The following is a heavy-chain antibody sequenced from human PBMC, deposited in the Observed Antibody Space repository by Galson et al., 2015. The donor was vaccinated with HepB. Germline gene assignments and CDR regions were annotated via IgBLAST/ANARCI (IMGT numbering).Heavy chain of an antibody. CDR2: IGSKANNYAT. CDR3: TRLGDLSGYRSS. CDR1: GFTFSGSA. D-gene: IGHD6-19*01. V-gene: IGHV3-73*01. Sequence: SPRLSCAGSGFTFSGSAMHRVRQTSGKGLEWIGRIGSKANNYATGYKASVKGRFTISRDASNNTAYLQMNSLRTEDTAVYYCTRLGDLSGYRSSWGQGTLVTVSS. J-gene: IGHJ4*02.